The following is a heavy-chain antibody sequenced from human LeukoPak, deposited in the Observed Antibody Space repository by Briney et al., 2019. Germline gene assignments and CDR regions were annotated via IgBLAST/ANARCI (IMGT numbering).Heavy chain of an antibody. CDR2: IIPIFGTA. Sequence: SSVKVSCKASGGTFSSYAIGWVRQAPGQGLEWTGRIIPIFGTANYAQKFQGRVTITTDESTSTAYMELSSLRSEDTAVYYCARPQYYGSGSPLDYWGQGTLDTVSS. CDR3: ARPQYYGSGSPLDY. V-gene: IGHV1-69*05. CDR1: GGTFSSYA. D-gene: IGHD3-10*01. J-gene: IGHJ4*02.